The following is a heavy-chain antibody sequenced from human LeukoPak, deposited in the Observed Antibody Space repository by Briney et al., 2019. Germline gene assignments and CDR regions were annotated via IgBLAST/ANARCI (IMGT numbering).Heavy chain of an antibody. V-gene: IGHV4-34*01. J-gene: IGHJ3*02. CDR1: GESFSGYF. Sequence: SETLSLTCAVYGESFSGYFWNWIRQPPGKGLEWIGEINHSGSTSNHNPSLKSRVTMSVDTSKNQFSLKLSSVTAADTAVYYCARDPRKLGYFDAFDIWGQGTMVTVSS. CDR2: INHSGSTS. D-gene: IGHD2-15*01. CDR3: ARDPRKLGYFDAFDI.